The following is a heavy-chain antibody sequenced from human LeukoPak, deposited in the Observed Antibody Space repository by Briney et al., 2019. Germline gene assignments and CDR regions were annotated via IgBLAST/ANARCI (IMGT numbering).Heavy chain of an antibody. V-gene: IGHV1-24*01. CDR3: ATGAVHYYDSSGYLYGMDV. D-gene: IGHD3-22*01. CDR1: GYTLTELS. CDR2: FDPEDGET. Sequence: ASVKVSCKVSGYTLTELSMHWVRQAPGKGLEWMGGFDPEDGETIYAQKFQGRVTVTEDTSTDTAYMELSSLRSEDTAVYYCATGAVHYYDSSGYLYGMDVWGQGTTVTVSS. J-gene: IGHJ6*02.